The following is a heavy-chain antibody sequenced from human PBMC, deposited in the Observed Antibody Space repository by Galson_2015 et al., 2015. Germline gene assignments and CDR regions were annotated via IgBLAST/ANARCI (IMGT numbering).Heavy chain of an antibody. Sequence: SVKVSCKASGYTFTSYGISWVRQAPGQGLEWMGWISAYNGNTNYAQKLQGRVTMTTDTSTSTAYMELRSLRSDDTAVYYCARGRPRLICGGDCSSPFDYWGQGTLVTVSS. V-gene: IGHV1-18*01. J-gene: IGHJ4*02. CDR3: ARGRPRLICGGDCSSPFDY. CDR1: GYTFTSYG. D-gene: IGHD2-21*02. CDR2: ISAYNGNT.